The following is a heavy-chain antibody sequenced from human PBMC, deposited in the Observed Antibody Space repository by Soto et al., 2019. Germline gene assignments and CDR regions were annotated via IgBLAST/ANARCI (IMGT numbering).Heavy chain of an antibody. Sequence: QVQLVQSGAEVKKPGSSVKVSCKASGVTFSSYAISWVRQAPGQGLEWMGGIIPIFGTANYAQKFQGRVTITADESTSTAYMELSSLRSEDTAVYYCARAVYCSGGSCYADHYYYYGMDVWGQGTTVTVSS. CDR2: IIPIFGTA. D-gene: IGHD2-15*01. CDR1: GVTFSSYA. J-gene: IGHJ6*02. CDR3: ARAVYCSGGSCYADHYYYYGMDV. V-gene: IGHV1-69*01.